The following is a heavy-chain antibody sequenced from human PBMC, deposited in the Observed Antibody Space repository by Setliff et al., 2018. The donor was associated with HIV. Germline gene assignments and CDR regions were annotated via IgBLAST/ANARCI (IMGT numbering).Heavy chain of an antibody. D-gene: IGHD3-3*01. J-gene: IGHJ6*03. CDR2: TIPILGIA. V-gene: IGHV1-69*10. CDR1: GGTFSSYA. CDR3: ASPFGVVTLNYYYYMDV. Sequence: ASVKVSCKASGGTFSSYAISWVRQAPGQGLEWMGGTIPILGIANYAQKFQGRVTITADKSTSTAYMELSSLRSEDTAVYYCASPFGVVTLNYYYYMDVWGKGTTVTVS.